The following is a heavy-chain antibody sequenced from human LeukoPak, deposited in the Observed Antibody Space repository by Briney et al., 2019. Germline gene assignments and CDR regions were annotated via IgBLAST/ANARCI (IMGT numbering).Heavy chain of an antibody. J-gene: IGHJ3*02. D-gene: IGHD5-24*01. CDR2: ICSSSSNK. CDR1: GFTFRSYS. V-gene: IGHV3-21*01. CDR3: ARSNYAERWLQLKI. Sequence: MAGGSLRLSCAASGFTFRSYSMNWVRQAPGKGLEWVSSICSSSSNKYYADSVKGRFTISRDNAKNTLYLQMNSLRAEDTAVYYCARSNYAERWLQLKIWGQGTMVTVSS.